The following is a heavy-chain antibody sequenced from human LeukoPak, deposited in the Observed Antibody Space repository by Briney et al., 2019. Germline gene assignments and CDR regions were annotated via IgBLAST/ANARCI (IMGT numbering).Heavy chain of an antibody. V-gene: IGHV1-46*01. CDR3: ARVVAAADDP. CDR1: GYTFTSNY. D-gene: IGHD6-13*01. CDR2: ISPSGGST. Sequence: ASVKVSCKAFGYTFTSNYMHWVRQAPGQGPEWMGVISPSGGSTTYAQKFQGRVTMTRNTSISTAYMELSSLRSEDTAVYYCARVVAAADDPWGQGTLVTVSS. J-gene: IGHJ5*02.